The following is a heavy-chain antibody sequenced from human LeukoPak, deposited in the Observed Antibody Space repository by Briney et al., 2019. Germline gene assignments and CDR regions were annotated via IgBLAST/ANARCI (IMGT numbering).Heavy chain of an antibody. J-gene: IGHJ4*02. D-gene: IGHD1-26*01. CDR1: GGTFSSYA. CDR3: ARGGIVGAQTLGFFDY. Sequence: SVKVSCKASGGTFSSYAISWVRQAPGQGLEWMGGIIPIFGTANYAQKFQGRVTITTVESTSTAYMELSSLRSEDTAVYYCARGGIVGAQTLGFFDYWGQGTLVTVCS. V-gene: IGHV1-69*05. CDR2: IIPIFGTA.